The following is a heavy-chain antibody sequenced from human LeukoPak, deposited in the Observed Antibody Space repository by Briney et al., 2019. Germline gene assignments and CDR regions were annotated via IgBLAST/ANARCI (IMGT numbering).Heavy chain of an antibody. J-gene: IGHJ4*02. CDR1: GFTFSSYG. D-gene: IGHD2-2*01. Sequence: PGGSLRLSCAASGFTFSSYGMSWVRQAPGKGLEWVARIKPDGTEKFYVDSVKGRFTISRDNANNSLCLQMNSLRAEDSAVYYCARAIPLDCWGQGTLVTVSS. CDR3: ARAIPLDC. CDR2: IKPDGTEK. V-gene: IGHV3-7*02.